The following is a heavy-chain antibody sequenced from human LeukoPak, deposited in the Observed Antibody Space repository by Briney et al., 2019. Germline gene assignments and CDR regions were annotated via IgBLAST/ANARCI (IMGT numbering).Heavy chain of an antibody. CDR3: ARAGSGWYEIDS. D-gene: IGHD6-19*01. J-gene: IGHJ4*02. Sequence: GRSLRLSCAASRFTFNSYAMHWVRQVPGKGLDWVALIWSDGSNKYYADSVKGRFTISRDISKNTLYLQMNSLRAEDTALYYCARAGSGWYEIDSWGQGTLVIVSS. V-gene: IGHV3-33*01. CDR1: RFTFNSYA. CDR2: IWSDGSNK.